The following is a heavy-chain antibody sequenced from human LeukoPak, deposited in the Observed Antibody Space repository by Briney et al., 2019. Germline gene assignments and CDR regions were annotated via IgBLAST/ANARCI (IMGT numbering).Heavy chain of an antibody. Sequence: PGGSLRLSCAASGFTFSSCVMSWVRQAPGKGLEWVSYISSSSSTIYYADSVKGRFTISRDNAKNSLYLQMSSLRVEDTAVYYCARPPYSDKWYGGPWGQGTLVTVSS. CDR3: ARPPYSDKWYGGP. CDR1: GFTFSSCV. CDR2: ISSSSSTI. D-gene: IGHD3-10*01. V-gene: IGHV3-48*04. J-gene: IGHJ5*02.